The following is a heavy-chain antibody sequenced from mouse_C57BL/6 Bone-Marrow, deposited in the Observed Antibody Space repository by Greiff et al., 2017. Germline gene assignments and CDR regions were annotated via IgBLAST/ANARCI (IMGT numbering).Heavy chain of an antibody. V-gene: IGHV10-1*01. CDR2: IRSKSTNYAT. D-gene: IGHD1-1*01. CDR1: GFSFNTYA. CDR3: VSPHITTFAY. Sequence: EVKLVESGGGLVQPKGSLKLSCAASGFSFNTYAMNWVRQAPGKGLEWVARIRSKSTNYATYYADSVKDRFTISRDDSESMLYLQMNNLKTEDTAMYYGVSPHITTFAYWGQGTLVTVSA. J-gene: IGHJ3*01.